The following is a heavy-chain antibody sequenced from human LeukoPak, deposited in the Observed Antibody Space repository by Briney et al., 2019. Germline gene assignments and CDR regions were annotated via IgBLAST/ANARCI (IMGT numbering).Heavy chain of an antibody. CDR3: ARPSNEGQWLVGQGVDY. Sequence: GGSLRLSCAASGFTFSSYSMNWVRQAPGKGLEWVSSISSRSSYIYYADSVKGRFTISRDNAKKSMYLEMNSLRAEDTAVYYCARPSNEGQWLVGQGVDYWGQGTLVTVSS. D-gene: IGHD6-19*01. V-gene: IGHV3-21*01. CDR1: GFTFSSYS. J-gene: IGHJ4*02. CDR2: ISSRSSYI.